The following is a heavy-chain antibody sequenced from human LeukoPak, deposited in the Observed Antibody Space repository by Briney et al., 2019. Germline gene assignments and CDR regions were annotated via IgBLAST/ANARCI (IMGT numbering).Heavy chain of an antibody. CDR2: IGTAGDT. V-gene: IGHV3-13*01. D-gene: IGHD1-26*01. CDR1: GFTFSSYS. CDR3: ARSSSGGATGGYYYGMDV. Sequence: PGGSLRLSCAAPGFTFSSYSMHWVRQATGKGLEWVSAIGTAGDTYYPGSVKGRFTISRENAKNSLYLQMNSLRAGDTAVYYCARSSSGGATGGYYYGMDVWGQGTTVTVSS. J-gene: IGHJ6*02.